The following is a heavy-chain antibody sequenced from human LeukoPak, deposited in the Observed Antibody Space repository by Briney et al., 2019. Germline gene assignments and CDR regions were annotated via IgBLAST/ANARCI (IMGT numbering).Heavy chain of an antibody. D-gene: IGHD3-22*01. CDR3: AHRRPYYDSSGYFRVSNAFDI. CDR1: GFSLSTSGVG. V-gene: IGHV2-5*02. CDR2: IYWDDDK. Sequence: SGSTLVNPTQTLTLTCTFSGFSLSTSGVGVGWICQPPGKALEWLALIYWDDDKRYSPSLKSRLTITKDTSKNQVVLTMTNMDPVDTATYYCAHRRPYYDSSGYFRVSNAFDIWGQGTMVTVSS. J-gene: IGHJ3*02.